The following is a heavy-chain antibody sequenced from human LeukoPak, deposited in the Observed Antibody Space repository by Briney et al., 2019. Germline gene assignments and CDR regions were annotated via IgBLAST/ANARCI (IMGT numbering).Heavy chain of an antibody. V-gene: IGHV3-11*04. D-gene: IGHD6-13*01. CDR3: ARDSIRQQLYYFDY. J-gene: IGHJ4*02. CDR2: ISSSGSTI. Sequence: GGSLRLSCAASGFTFSDYYMSWIRQAPGKGLEWVSYISSSGSTIYYADSVKGRFTISRDNSKNTLYLQMDSLRADDTAVYFCARDSIRQQLYYFDYWGRGTLVTVSS. CDR1: GFTFSDYY.